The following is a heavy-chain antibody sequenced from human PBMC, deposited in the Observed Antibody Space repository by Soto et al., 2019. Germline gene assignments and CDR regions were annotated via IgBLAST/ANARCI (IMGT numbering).Heavy chain of an antibody. J-gene: IGHJ6*02. D-gene: IGHD3-3*01. CDR3: ASHHYDFWSGYSPPYYGMDV. Sequence: QVQLVQSGAEVKKPGSSVKVSCKASGGTFSSYAISWVRQAPGQGLEWMGGIIPIFGTANYAQKFQGRVRITADESTSTAYMELSSLRSEDTAVYYCASHHYDFWSGYSPPYYGMDVWGQGTTVTVSS. CDR2: IIPIFGTA. CDR1: GGTFSSYA. V-gene: IGHV1-69*12.